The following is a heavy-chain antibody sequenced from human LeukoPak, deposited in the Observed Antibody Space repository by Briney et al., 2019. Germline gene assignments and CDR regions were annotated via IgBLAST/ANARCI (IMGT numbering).Heavy chain of an antibody. Sequence: ASVKVSCKASGYTFIDYYINWVRQVPGQGVQWMGWINPKSGGTKDAQDFQGRVTMTRDTSISTAYMELSSLTSDDTAVYYCARVRYSGSRDGFDIWGQGTRVTVSS. CDR2: INPKSGGT. V-gene: IGHV1-2*02. D-gene: IGHD1-26*01. J-gene: IGHJ3*02. CDR1: GYTFIDYY. CDR3: ARVRYSGSRDGFDI.